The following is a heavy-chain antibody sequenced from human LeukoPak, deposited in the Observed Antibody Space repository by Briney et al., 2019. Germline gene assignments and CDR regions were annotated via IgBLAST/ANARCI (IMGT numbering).Heavy chain of an antibody. J-gene: IGHJ4*02. Sequence: ASVKVSCKASGYIFTSYGISWVRQAPAQGLEWMDWISAYNGNTNYAQKLQGSGTMTTDTYTSTVYMELRSLRSDVTAVYYCARLGGDYDYIWGSYRYYFDYWGQGTLVTVSS. D-gene: IGHD3-16*02. CDR3: ARLGGDYDYIWGSYRYYFDY. V-gene: IGHV1-18*01. CDR1: GYIFTSYG. CDR2: ISAYNGNT.